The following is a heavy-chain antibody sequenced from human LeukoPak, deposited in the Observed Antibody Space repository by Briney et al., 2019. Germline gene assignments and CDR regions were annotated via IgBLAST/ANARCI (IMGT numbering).Heavy chain of an antibody. CDR1: GFTFSSYA. D-gene: IGHD3-22*01. CDR2: INHSGST. Sequence: GSLRLSCAASGFTFSSYAMSWVRQPPGKGLEWIGEINHSGSTNYNPSLKSRVTISVDTSKNQFSLKLSSVTAADTAVYYCATRANYYDSSGYQLEVDYWGQGTLVTVSS. J-gene: IGHJ4*02. V-gene: IGHV4-34*08. CDR3: ATRANYYDSSGYQLEVDY.